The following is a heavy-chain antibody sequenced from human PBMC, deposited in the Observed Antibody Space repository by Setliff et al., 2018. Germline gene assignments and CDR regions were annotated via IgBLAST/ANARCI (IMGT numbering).Heavy chain of an antibody. CDR2: ITSSGDTM. CDR1: GFTFSDYY. Sequence: LRLSCAASGFTFSDYYMSWIRQAPGKGLEWVSYITSSGDTMNYADSVKGRFTISRDNAKNSLHLQMNSLRAEDTAVYYCAGGHTSMAPWGQGTLVTVSS. D-gene: IGHD5-18*01. V-gene: IGHV3-11*01. J-gene: IGHJ5*02. CDR3: AGGHTSMAP.